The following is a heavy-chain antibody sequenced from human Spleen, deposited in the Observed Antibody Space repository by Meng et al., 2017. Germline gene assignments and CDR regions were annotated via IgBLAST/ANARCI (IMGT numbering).Heavy chain of an antibody. Sequence: EQLQESGPELVKPSQTPSLTCTVSGGSISGGGYYWSWIRQHPGKGLEWIGHILYSGSTNYNPSLKSRVTILLDSSQDQFSLKLTSVTAADTAVYYCARDTHSSGWYRWYFDVWGRGTLVTVSS. CDR1: GGSISGGGYY. J-gene: IGHJ2*01. CDR3: ARDTHSSGWYRWYFDV. D-gene: IGHD6-19*01. V-gene: IGHV4-31*03. CDR2: ILYSGST.